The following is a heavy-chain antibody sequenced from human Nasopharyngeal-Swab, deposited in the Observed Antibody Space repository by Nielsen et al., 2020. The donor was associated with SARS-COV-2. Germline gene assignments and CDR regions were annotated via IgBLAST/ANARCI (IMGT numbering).Heavy chain of an antibody. D-gene: IGHD2-8*02. V-gene: IGHV4-39*01. CDR1: GASLSNHDYY. CDR3: VRARCIGGVCHWGAE. J-gene: IGHJ4*02. Sequence: SETLSLNCSVSGASLSNHDYYWGWIRQAPGKGLEWIGTIYYTGRLYPTPPLKSRVTMSLDTSKNQFSLNLYSVTAADTSVYYCVRARCIGGVCHWGAEWGQGTLVTVSS. CDR2: IYYTGRL.